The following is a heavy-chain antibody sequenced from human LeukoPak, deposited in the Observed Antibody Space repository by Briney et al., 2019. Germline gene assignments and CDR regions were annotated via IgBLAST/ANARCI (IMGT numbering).Heavy chain of an antibody. V-gene: IGHV1-69*05. CDR1: GGTFGSYA. J-gene: IGHJ6*03. CDR2: VIPIFGTA. Sequence: ASVKVSCKASGGTFGSYAISWVRQAPGQGLEWMGGVIPIFGTANYAQKFQGRVTITTDGSTSTAYMELSSLRSDDTAVYYCARVRTDHRAVAGHDGYMDAWGKGTTVTVSS. CDR3: ARVRTDHRAVAGHDGYMDA. D-gene: IGHD6-19*01.